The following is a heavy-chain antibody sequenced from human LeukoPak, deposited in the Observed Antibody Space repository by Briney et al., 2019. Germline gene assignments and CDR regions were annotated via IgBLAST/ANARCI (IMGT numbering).Heavy chain of an antibody. Sequence: PSETLSLTCTVSGYSISSGYYWGWIRQPPGKGLEWIGEINHSGSTNYNPSLKSRVTISVDTSKNQFSLKLSSVTAADTAVYYCARAPYYYDSRLDYWGQGTLVTVSS. CDR2: INHSGST. V-gene: IGHV4-38-2*02. CDR3: ARAPYYYDSRLDY. D-gene: IGHD3-22*01. CDR1: GYSISSGYY. J-gene: IGHJ4*02.